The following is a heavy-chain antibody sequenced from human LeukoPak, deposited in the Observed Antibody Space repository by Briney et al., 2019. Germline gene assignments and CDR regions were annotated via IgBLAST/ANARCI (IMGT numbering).Heavy chain of an antibody. CDR3: SKGIAAPSAAAFDI. Sequence: GGSLRLSCAASGFTFSSYAMSWVRQAPGKGLEGVSAISGSGGSTYYADSVKGRFTLSRDNSNNTLYLQMNSLRAEDTAVYYCSKGIAAPSAAAFDIWGQGTMVTVSS. CDR2: ISGSGGST. CDR1: GFTFSSYA. V-gene: IGHV3-23*01. J-gene: IGHJ3*02. D-gene: IGHD6-6*01.